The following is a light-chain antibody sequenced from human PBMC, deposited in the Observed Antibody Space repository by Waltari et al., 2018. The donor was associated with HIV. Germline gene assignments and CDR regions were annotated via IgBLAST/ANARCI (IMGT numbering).Light chain of an antibody. CDR3: SAWDSSLEAWV. CDR1: TNNVGNQG. V-gene: IGLV10-54*01. Sequence: QAGLTQPPSVSKGLRQTATLTCTGNTNNVGNQGAAWLQQHQGHPPKPLSYRNNNRPSGISERLSASRSGNPAALTIAELQPDDEADYYCSAWDSSLEAWVFGGGTKLTVL. J-gene: IGLJ3*02. CDR2: RNN.